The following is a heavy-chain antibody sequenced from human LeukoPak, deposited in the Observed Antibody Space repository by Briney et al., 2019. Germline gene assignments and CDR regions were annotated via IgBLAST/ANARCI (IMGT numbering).Heavy chain of an antibody. D-gene: IGHD3-10*01. Sequence: PGESLQISCKGSGYSFTSYWIGWVRQLPGKGLEWMGIIYPGDSDTRYSPSFQGQVTISADKSISTAYLQWSSLKASDTAMYYCARRVTMIRGVVDYWGQGTLVTVSS. CDR1: GYSFTSYW. V-gene: IGHV5-51*01. CDR2: IYPGDSDT. CDR3: ARRVTMIRGVVDY. J-gene: IGHJ4*02.